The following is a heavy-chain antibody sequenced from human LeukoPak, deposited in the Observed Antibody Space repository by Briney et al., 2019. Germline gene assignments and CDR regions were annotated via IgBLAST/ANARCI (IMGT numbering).Heavy chain of an antibody. J-gene: IGHJ4*02. CDR2: IFHTGIA. Sequence: TPSETLSLTCNVAGGSIDTPAYYWGWVRQPPGKGLEWIGNIFHTGIAYYNPSLRSRLTMSVDTSANQFSLNLTSVSASDTAVYYCATTYASGWNGFSTEYWGQGTLVTVSS. V-gene: IGHV4-39*01. D-gene: IGHD6-19*01. CDR1: GGSIDTPAYY. CDR3: ATTYASGWNGFSTEY.